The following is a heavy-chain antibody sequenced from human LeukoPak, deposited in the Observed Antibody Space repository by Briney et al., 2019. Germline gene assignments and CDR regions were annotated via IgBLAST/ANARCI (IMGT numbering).Heavy chain of an antibody. CDR3: ARGHDYDSSVAY. CDR2: ISGSDGST. D-gene: IGHD3-22*01. V-gene: IGHV3-23*01. CDR1: GFTFSSYA. J-gene: IGHJ4*02. Sequence: GSLRLSCAASGFTFSSYAMTWVRQAPDKGLEWVSAISGSDGSTYYADSVKGRFTISRDNSKNTVDLQMNSLRAEDTAVYYCARGHDYDSSVAYWGQGTLVTVSS.